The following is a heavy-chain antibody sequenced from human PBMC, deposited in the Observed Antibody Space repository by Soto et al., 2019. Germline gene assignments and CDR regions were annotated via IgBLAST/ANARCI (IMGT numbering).Heavy chain of an antibody. CDR1: GASISSGGYF. D-gene: IGHD6-13*01. J-gene: IGHJ6*02. Sequence: PSETLSLTCTVSGASISSGGYFWSWIRQHPGKGLEWIGYIYYIGSTYYNPSLKSRVTISVDTSKNQFSLKLTSVTAADTAVYYCARDLQYSRLFYGMDVWGQGTTVTVFS. CDR3: ARDLQYSRLFYGMDV. CDR2: IYYIGST. V-gene: IGHV4-31*03.